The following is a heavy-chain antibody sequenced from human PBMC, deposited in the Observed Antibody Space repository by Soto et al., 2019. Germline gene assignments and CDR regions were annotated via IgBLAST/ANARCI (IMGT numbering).Heavy chain of an antibody. CDR3: VKDSRPMIVVAHFDH. CDR2: ISSYGVNT. Sequence: GGSLRLSCSASGFTFNIYAMHWVRQAPGKGLEYVSGISSYGVNTCYADSVKGSFIISRDNSKNTLYLQMSSLRAEDTAVYYCVKDSRPMIVVAHFDHWGQGTLVTVSS. J-gene: IGHJ4*02. D-gene: IGHD3-22*01. V-gene: IGHV3-64D*08. CDR1: GFTFNIYA.